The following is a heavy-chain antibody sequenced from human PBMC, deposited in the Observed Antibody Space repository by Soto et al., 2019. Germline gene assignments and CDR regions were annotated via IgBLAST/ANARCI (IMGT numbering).Heavy chain of an antibody. Sequence: GGSLRLSCAASGFTFDDYAMHWVRQAPGKGLEWVSGISWNSGSIGYADSVKGRFTISRDNAKNSLYLQMNSLRAEDTALYYCAKDNEQQLVRGVSAFDIWGQGTMVTVSS. V-gene: IGHV3-9*01. CDR3: AKDNEQQLVRGVSAFDI. CDR1: GFTFDDYA. CDR2: ISWNSGSI. D-gene: IGHD6-13*01. J-gene: IGHJ3*02.